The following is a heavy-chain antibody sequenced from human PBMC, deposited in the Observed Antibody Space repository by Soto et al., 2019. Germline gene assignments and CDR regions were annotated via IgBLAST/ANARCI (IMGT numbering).Heavy chain of an antibody. CDR3: ATHGRGNLWFGELGY. D-gene: IGHD3-10*01. V-gene: IGHV3-23*01. CDR1: GFTFSSYA. J-gene: IGHJ4*02. CDR2: ISGSGGST. Sequence: GGSLRLSCAASGFTFSSYAMSWVRQAPGKGLEWVSAISGSGGSTYYADSVKGRFTISRDNSKNTLYLQMNSLRAEDTAVYYCATHGRGNLWFGELGYGGQGTLVTVS.